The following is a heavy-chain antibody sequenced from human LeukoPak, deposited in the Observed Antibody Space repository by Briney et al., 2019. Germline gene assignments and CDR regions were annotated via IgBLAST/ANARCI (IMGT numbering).Heavy chain of an antibody. CDR1: GGSISSYY. V-gene: IGHV4-59*08. CDR2: IYCSGST. CDR3: ASSYPYYYDSSGYPLDY. D-gene: IGHD3-22*01. Sequence: SETLSLTCTVSGGSISSYYWSWIRQPPGKGLEWIGYIYCSGSTNYNPSLKSRVTISVDTSKNQFSLKLSSVTAADTAVYYCASSYPYYYDSSGYPLDYWGQGTLVTVSS. J-gene: IGHJ4*02.